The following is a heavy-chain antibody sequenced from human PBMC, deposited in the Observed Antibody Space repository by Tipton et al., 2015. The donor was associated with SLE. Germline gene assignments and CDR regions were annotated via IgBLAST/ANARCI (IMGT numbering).Heavy chain of an antibody. J-gene: IGHJ5*02. D-gene: IGHD4-11*01. CDR2: INPSGGST. Sequence: QSGPEVKKPGASVKVSCKASGYTFTSYYMHWVRQAPGQGLEWMGIINPSGGSTSYAQKFQGRVTMTRDTSTSTVYMELSSLRSEDTAVYYRARDLPTITTRYNWFDPWGQGTLVTVSS. V-gene: IGHV1-46*01. CDR3: ARDLPTITTRYNWFDP. CDR1: GYTFTSYY.